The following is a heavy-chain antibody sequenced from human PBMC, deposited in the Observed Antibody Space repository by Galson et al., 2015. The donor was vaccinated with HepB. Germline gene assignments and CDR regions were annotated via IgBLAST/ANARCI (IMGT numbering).Heavy chain of an antibody. J-gene: IGHJ5*02. V-gene: IGHV3-43*01. CDR1: GFTFDDYT. CDR3: AKDKDYYGSGSYLGFDWFNP. CDR2: ISWDGGST. Sequence: SLRLSCAASGFTFDDYTMHWVRQAPGKGLEWVSLISWDGGSTYYADSVKGRFTISRDNSKNSLYLQMNSPRTEDTALYYCAKDKDYYGSGSYLGFDWFNPWGQGTLVTVSS. D-gene: IGHD3-10*01.